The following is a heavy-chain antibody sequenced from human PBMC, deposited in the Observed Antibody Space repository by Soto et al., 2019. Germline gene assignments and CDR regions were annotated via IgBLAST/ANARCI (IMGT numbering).Heavy chain of an antibody. CDR3: AKFMYYYGSGSPTAYYYYYYYMDV. Sequence: EVQLLESGGGLVQPGGSLRLSCAASGFTFSSYAMSWVRQAPGKGLEWVSAISGSGGSTYYADSVKGRFTISRDNSKNPLYLQMNSLRAEDTAVYYCAKFMYYYGSGSPTAYYYYYYYMDVWGKGTTVTVSS. CDR2: ISGSGGST. V-gene: IGHV3-23*01. CDR1: GFTFSSYA. D-gene: IGHD3-10*01. J-gene: IGHJ6*03.